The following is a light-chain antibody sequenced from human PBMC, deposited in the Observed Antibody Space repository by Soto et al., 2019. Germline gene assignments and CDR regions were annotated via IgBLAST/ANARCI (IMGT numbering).Light chain of an antibody. CDR3: SSYTSSSTLV. J-gene: IGLJ1*01. CDR2: DVS. CDR1: SSVVGGYNY. Sequence: QSVLTRPASLSGSPGQAFTISCTGSSSVVGGYNYVSWYQQHPGKAPKLMIYDVSNRPSGVSTRFSGSKSGNTASLTISGLQAEDEADYYCSSYTSSSTLVFGTGTKVTVL. V-gene: IGLV2-14*01.